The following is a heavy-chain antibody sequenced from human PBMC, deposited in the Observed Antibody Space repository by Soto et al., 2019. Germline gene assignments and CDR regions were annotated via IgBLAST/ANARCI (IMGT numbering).Heavy chain of an antibody. V-gene: IGHV4-31*03. J-gene: IGHJ6*02. D-gene: IGHD3-10*01. CDR1: GGSISSGGYY. CDR3: ARDNGDYGMDV. CDR2: TSYRGST. Sequence: QVQLQESGPGLVKPSQTLSLTCTVSGGSISSGGYYWNWIRQHPGKGLEWIGHTSYRGSTFYTPSLKSRLTISGDTSKNLLSLKLSSVTAADTALYFCARDNGDYGMDVWGQGTTVTVSS.